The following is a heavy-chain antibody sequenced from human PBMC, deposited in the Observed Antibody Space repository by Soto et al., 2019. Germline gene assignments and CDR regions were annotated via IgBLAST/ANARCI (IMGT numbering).Heavy chain of an antibody. D-gene: IGHD3-3*01. CDR1: VGSISSGGYY. J-gene: IGHJ5*02. CDR3: AGSLPYYDFWSGLIGRFDP. CDR2: MYYSVST. Sequence: SEPLSRTCTVSVGSISSGGYYWSWIRQDPGKGLWWIGYMYYSVSTYYNPSLKSRVTISVHTCKNQSYMKLSSVPAADTAVYYCAGSLPYYDFWSGLIGRFDPWAQGTMVTVSS. V-gene: IGHV4-31*03.